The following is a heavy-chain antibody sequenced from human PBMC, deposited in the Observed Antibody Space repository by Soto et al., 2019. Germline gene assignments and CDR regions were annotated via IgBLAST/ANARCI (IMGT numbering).Heavy chain of an antibody. V-gene: IGHV4-31*03. CDR2: IYYSGST. Sequence: PSETLSLTCTVSGGSISSGGYYWSWIRQRPGKGLEWIGYIYYSGSTYYNPSLKSRVTISVDTSKNQFSLRLASVTAADTAVYYCARTLPNRQLFDSWSQGTLVTVS. CDR3: ARTLPNRQLFDS. D-gene: IGHD1-1*01. J-gene: IGHJ4*02. CDR1: GGSISSGGYY.